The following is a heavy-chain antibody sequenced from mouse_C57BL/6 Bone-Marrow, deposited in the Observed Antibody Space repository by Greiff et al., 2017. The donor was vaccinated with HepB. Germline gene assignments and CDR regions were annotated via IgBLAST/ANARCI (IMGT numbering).Heavy chain of an antibody. CDR3: AFPRSYDYPWFAV. D-gene: IGHD2-4*01. Sequence: EVKLVESGGDLVKPGGSLKLSCAASGFTFSSYCMSWVRQTPDKRLEWVGTISSGGSYTYYPDSVKGRFTLSRDNAKNTLYLQMSSLKSEDTAMYDCAFPRSYDYPWFAVWGTGTLVTVSA. CDR2: ISSGGSYT. J-gene: IGHJ3*01. CDR1: GFTFSSYC. V-gene: IGHV5-6*01.